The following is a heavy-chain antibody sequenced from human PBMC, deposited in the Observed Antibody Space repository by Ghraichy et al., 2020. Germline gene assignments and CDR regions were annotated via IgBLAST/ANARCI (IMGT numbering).Heavy chain of an antibody. Sequence: LRLSCAVSGGSISSDDFSWSWIRQPPGKGLEWIGYIYHTGTTYYNPSLKSRVTMSVDTSKNQFSLKVNSVTAADTALYYCARLHRVIVALDFWGQGTLVTVSS. J-gene: IGHJ3*01. D-gene: IGHD5-12*01. CDR1: GGSISSDDFS. V-gene: IGHV4-30-2*01. CDR2: IYHTGTT. CDR3: ARLHRVIVALDF.